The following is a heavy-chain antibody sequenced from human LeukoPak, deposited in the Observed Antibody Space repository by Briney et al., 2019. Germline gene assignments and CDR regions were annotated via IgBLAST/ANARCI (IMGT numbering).Heavy chain of an antibody. CDR2: IYSGGST. Sequence: GGSLRLSCAASGFTVSSNYMSWVRQAPGKGLEWVSVIYSGGSTYYADSVKGRFTISRDNSKNTLYLQMNSLRAEDTAVYYCARFDYDSSGIDYWGQGTLFTVSS. CDR1: GFTVSSNY. CDR3: ARFDYDSSGIDY. J-gene: IGHJ4*02. D-gene: IGHD3-22*01. V-gene: IGHV3-53*01.